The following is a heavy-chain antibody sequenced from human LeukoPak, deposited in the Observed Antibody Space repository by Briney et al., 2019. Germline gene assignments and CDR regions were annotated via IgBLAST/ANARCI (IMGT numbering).Heavy chain of an antibody. V-gene: IGHV3-30-3*01. CDR2: ISYDGSNK. J-gene: IGHJ6*02. CDR1: GFTFSSYA. Sequence: GGSLRLSCAASGFTFSSYAMHWARQAPGKGLEWVAVISYDGSNKYYADSVKGRFTISRDNSKNTLYLQMNSLRAEDTAVYYCAREAGTGDYYYGMDVWGQGTTVTVSS. CDR3: AREAGTGDYYYGMDV. D-gene: IGHD6-19*01.